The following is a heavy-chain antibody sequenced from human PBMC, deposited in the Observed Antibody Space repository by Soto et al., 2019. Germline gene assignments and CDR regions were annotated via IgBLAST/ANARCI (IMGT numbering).Heavy chain of an antibody. CDR2: VNPNNGVT. V-gene: IGHV1-2*02. D-gene: IGHD1-26*01. CDR1: GYTFTGYY. Sequence: ASVKVSCKASGYTFTGYYLHWVRQAPGQGLEWMGWVNPNNGVTNFAQKFQGRVTMTRDTSISTAYMELSSLRSDDTAVYYCARRKGGSSNYYLDYWGLGTLVTVSS. J-gene: IGHJ4*02. CDR3: ARRKGGSSNYYLDY.